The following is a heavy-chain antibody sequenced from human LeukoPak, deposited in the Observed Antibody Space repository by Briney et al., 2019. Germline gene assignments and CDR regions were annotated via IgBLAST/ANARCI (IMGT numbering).Heavy chain of an antibody. CDR1: GFTFTGHS. D-gene: IGHD1-26*01. CDR2: VGSDDKTK. J-gene: IGHJ4*02. Sequence: SGGSLRLSCVASGFTFTGHSMHWVRQAPGKGLEWVAVVGSDDKTKFYGDSLRGRFTISRDNSKNTLFLEMNSLRDEDTAVYYCARERQTGATPFDYWGQGSLVTVSS. V-gene: IGHV3-30*04. CDR3: ARERQTGATPFDY.